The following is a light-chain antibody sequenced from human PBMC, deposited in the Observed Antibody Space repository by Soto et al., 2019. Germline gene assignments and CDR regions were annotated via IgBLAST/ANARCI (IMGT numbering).Light chain of an antibody. CDR3: QQRSNWPPT. V-gene: IGKV3-11*01. Sequence: DTVLTQSPATLSLSLGERATLSCRASQSVSSYLAWYQQKPGQAPRLLIYDASNRATGIPARFSGSGSGTDFTLTISSLEPEDFAVYYCQQRSNWPPTFGQGTKVDIK. CDR2: DAS. CDR1: QSVSSY. J-gene: IGKJ1*01.